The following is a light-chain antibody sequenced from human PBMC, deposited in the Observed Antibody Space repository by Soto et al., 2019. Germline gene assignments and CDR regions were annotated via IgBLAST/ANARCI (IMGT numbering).Light chain of an antibody. CDR3: QQRANWPLFT. CDR1: QSIRTY. Sequence: EIVLTQSPATLSLSPGERATLSCRASQSIRTYLAWYQQKPGQAPRLLLYDASNRATGIPARFSGSGSGTDFTLTISSLEPEDIAVYYCQQRANWPLFTFGGGTKVDIK. V-gene: IGKV3-11*01. CDR2: DAS. J-gene: IGKJ4*01.